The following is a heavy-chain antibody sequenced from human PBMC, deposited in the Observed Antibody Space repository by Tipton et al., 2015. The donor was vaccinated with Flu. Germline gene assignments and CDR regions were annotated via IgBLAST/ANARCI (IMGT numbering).Heavy chain of an antibody. CDR2: ISTSGSTI. CDR3: ARDEVRDSY. Sequence: GSLRLSCAASGFTFSSYEMSWVRQAPGKGLEWVSYISTSGSTIYYADSVKGRFTISRDNAKNSLFLQMNSLRAEDTAVYYCARDEVRDSYWGQGTLVTVSS. D-gene: IGHD1-1*01. V-gene: IGHV3-48*03. J-gene: IGHJ4*02. CDR1: GFTFSSYE.